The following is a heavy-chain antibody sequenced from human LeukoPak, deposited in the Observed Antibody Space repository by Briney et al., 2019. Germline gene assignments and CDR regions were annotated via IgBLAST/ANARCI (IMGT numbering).Heavy chain of an antibody. Sequence: PGGSLRLSCAASGFIFSNYGMNWVRQAPGKGLELISYISSGSSTTYYADSVKGRFTISRDNAKNSLYLQMNSLRDEDTAVYYCARDLLDIVLIPAASLYYFDYWGQGTLVTVSS. CDR1: GFIFSNYG. V-gene: IGHV3-48*02. D-gene: IGHD2-2*03. CDR2: ISSGSSTT. J-gene: IGHJ4*02. CDR3: ARDLLDIVLIPAASLYYFDY.